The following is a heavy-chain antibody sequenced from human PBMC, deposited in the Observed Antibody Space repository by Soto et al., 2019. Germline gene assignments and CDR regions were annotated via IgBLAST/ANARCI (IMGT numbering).Heavy chain of an antibody. Sequence: AVKVSCKASGSTSTNYGISWVRPAPGQGLEWMGWISTYNANTHYAQKFQGRVTMTTNTSTSTTYMEVRSLRSDDTAVYYCAIWDYDILTGQGGMDVWGQGTTVTVSS. V-gene: IGHV1-18*04. CDR1: GSTSTNYG. CDR2: ISTYNANT. J-gene: IGHJ6*02. D-gene: IGHD3-9*01. CDR3: AIWDYDILTGQGGMDV.